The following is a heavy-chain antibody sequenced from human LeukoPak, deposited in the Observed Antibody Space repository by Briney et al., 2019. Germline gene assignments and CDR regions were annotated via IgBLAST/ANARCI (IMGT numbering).Heavy chain of an antibody. CDR3: AGLPFFYDSSGYYSPDAFDI. D-gene: IGHD3-22*01. CDR2: IYYSGST. V-gene: IGHV4-59*08. Sequence: SETLSLTCTVSGGSISSYYWSWIRQPPGKGLEWIGYIYYSGSTNYNPSLKSRVTISVDTSKNQFSLKLSSVTAADTAVYYCAGLPFFYDSSGYYSPDAFDIWGQGTMVTVSS. CDR1: GGSISSYY. J-gene: IGHJ3*02.